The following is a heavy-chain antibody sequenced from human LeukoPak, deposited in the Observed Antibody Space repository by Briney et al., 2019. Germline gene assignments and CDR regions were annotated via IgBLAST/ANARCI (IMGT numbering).Heavy chain of an antibody. J-gene: IGHJ4*02. Sequence: HTLTLTCVIPGDSVSSNSAAWNWMRQSPSRGLEWRGRTYYRSKWYNDYAVSVKSRISINPDTSKNQFFLQLNSVTPEDPAVYYCARETSHFDYWGQGTLVTVSS. CDR3: ARETSHFDY. CDR2: TYYRSKWYN. CDR1: GDSVSSNSAA. V-gene: IGHV6-1*01.